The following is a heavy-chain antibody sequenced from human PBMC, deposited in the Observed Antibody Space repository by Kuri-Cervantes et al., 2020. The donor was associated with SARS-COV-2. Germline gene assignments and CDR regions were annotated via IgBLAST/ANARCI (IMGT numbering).Heavy chain of an antibody. CDR3: ARDSGSSSIRGYFDY. CDR2: ISWNSGSI. J-gene: IGHJ4*02. D-gene: IGHD6-6*01. V-gene: IGHV3-9*01. Sequence: SLKISCAASEFTFSSYAMHWVRQAPGKGLEWVSGISWNSGSIGYADSVKGRFTISRDNSKNTLYLQMNSLRAEDTAVYYCARDSGSSSIRGYFDYWGQGTLVTVSS. CDR1: EFTFSSYA.